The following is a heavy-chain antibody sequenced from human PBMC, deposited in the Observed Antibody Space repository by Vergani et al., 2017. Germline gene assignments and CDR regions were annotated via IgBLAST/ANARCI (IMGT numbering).Heavy chain of an antibody. V-gene: IGHV5-51*03. CDR1: GYSFTSYW. D-gene: IGHD6-6*01. Sequence: EVQLVQSGAEVKKPGESLKISCKGSGYSFTSYWIGWVRQMPGKGLEWMGSIYPGDSDTRYSPSFQGQVTISADKSISTAYLQWGSLKASNTAMYYCARHGSSSSNWFDPLGQGTLVTVSS. CDR2: IYPGDSDT. CDR3: ARHGSSSSNWFDP. J-gene: IGHJ5*02.